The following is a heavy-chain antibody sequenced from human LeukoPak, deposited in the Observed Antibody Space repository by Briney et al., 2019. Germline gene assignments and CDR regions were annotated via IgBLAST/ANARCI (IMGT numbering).Heavy chain of an antibody. D-gene: IGHD6-25*01. CDR1: GGSFSSYY. J-gene: IGHJ4*02. CDR3: ARDRPAGSGSAWDRLGD. V-gene: IGHV4-4*07. Sequence: SETLSLTCTVSGGSFSSYYWSWIRQPAGKGLEWIGRIYSSGSTNYNPSLKSRVTMSVDTSKNQFSLRLSSVTAADTAVYYCARDRPAGSGSAWDRLGDWGQGTLVTVSS. CDR2: IYSSGST.